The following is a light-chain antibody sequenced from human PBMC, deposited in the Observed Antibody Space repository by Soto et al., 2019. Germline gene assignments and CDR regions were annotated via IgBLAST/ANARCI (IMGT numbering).Light chain of an antibody. V-gene: IGLV2-14*01. CDR3: SSYTSSSTLV. CDR1: TSDVGGYNS. J-gene: IGLJ1*01. Sequence: QSALTQPASVSGSPGQSITVSCTGTTSDVGGYNSVSWYQQHPGKVPKLMIYDVSNRPSGVSNRFSGSKSGNTASLTISGLQAEDEAHYYCSSYTSSSTLVFGTGTKVTVL. CDR2: DVS.